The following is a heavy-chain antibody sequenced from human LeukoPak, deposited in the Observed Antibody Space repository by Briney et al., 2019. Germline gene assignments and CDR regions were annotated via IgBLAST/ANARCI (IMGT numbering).Heavy chain of an antibody. J-gene: IGHJ4*02. CDR3: ARVVTGSGSYLDY. Sequence: GGSLRLSCAASGFTFSSYAMSWVRQAPGKGLEWVSVITNSGDNTYYADSVKGRFTISRDNAKNSLYLQMNSLRAEDTAVYYCARVVTGSGSYLDYWGQGTLVTVSS. D-gene: IGHD3-10*01. V-gene: IGHV3-23*01. CDR1: GFTFSSYA. CDR2: ITNSGDNT.